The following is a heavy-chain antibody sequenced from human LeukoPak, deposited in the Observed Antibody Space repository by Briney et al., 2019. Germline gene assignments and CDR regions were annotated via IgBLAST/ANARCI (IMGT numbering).Heavy chain of an antibody. CDR1: GFTFGDYA. CDR2: IRSKAYRGTT. J-gene: IGHJ6*03. Sequence: GSLRLSCTASGFTFGDYAMSCVRQAPGKGLEWGGFIRSKAYRGTTEYAPSVKGRFTISRDDSKSIAYLQMNILKTEDTAVYYCTRDQLLPGGYYYYYMDVWGKGTTVTVSS. D-gene: IGHD2-2*01. CDR3: TRDQLLPGGYYYYYMDV. V-gene: IGHV3-49*04.